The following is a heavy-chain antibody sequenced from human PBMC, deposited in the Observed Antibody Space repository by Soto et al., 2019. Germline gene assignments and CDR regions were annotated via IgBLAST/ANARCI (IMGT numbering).Heavy chain of an antibody. Sequence: PAETLSLTCTVSGGSIGSSSYYWGWILHPPGKGLEWIGSIYYSVSTYYNPSLKSRVNISVDTSKNQFSLKLSSVTAADTAVYYCARHGYYVSSDYYGREVSVEDTTLALSP. CDR2: IYYSVST. D-gene: IGHD3-22*01. J-gene: IGHJ6*04. CDR3: ARHGYYVSSDYYGREV. V-gene: IGHV4-39*01. CDR1: GGSIGSSSYY.